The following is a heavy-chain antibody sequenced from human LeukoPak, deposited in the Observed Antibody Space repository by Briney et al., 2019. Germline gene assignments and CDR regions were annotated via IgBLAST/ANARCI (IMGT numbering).Heavy chain of an antibody. J-gene: IGHJ5*02. CDR2: ISYDGSNK. V-gene: IGHV3-30-3*01. Sequence: GGSLRLSCATSGFIFSSYIMNWVRQAPGKGLEWVAVISYDGSNKYYADSVKGRFTISRDNSKNTLYLQMNSLRAEDTAVYYCARGAYYDSSGYFNWFDPWGQGTLVTVSS. CDR1: GFIFSSYI. D-gene: IGHD3-22*01. CDR3: ARGAYYDSSGYFNWFDP.